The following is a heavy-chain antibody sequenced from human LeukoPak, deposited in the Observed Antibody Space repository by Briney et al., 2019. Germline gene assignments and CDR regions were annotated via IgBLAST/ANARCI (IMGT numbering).Heavy chain of an antibody. CDR2: ISGSGGST. CDR3: AKDGLSRGYSGYDWLVY. CDR1: GFTFSSYA. V-gene: IGHV3-23*01. J-gene: IGHJ4*02. D-gene: IGHD5-12*01. Sequence: PGGSLRLSCAASGFTFSSYAMSWVRQAPGKELEWVSAISGSGGSTYYADSVKGRFTISRDNSKNTLYLQMNSLRAEDAAVYYCAKDGLSRGYSGYDWLVYWGQGTLVTVSS.